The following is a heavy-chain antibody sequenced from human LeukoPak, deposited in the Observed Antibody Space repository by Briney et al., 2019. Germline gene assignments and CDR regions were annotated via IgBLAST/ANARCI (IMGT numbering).Heavy chain of an antibody. Sequence: GGSLRLSCAASGFTFSSYSMNWVRQAPGKGLEWVSYISSSSSTIYYADSVKGRFTISRDNAKNSLYLQMNSLRAEDTAVYYCPRDLRVGAPPGAFDIWGQGTMVTVSS. D-gene: IGHD1-26*01. V-gene: IGHV3-48*01. CDR3: PRDLRVGAPPGAFDI. CDR1: GFTFSSYS. J-gene: IGHJ3*02. CDR2: ISSSSSTI.